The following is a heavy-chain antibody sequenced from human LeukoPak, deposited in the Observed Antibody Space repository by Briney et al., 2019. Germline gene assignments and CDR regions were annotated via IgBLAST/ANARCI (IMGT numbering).Heavy chain of an antibody. V-gene: IGHV3-9*01. CDR3: AKLAYPDYGDSGYYYYYGMDV. D-gene: IGHD4-17*01. CDR1: GFTFDDYA. Sequence: GGSLRLSCAASGFTFDDYAMHWVRQAPGKGLEWVSGISWNSGSIGYADSVKGRFTIPRDNAKNSLYLQMNSLRAEDTALYYCAKLAYPDYGDSGYYYYYGMDVWGQGTTVTVSS. J-gene: IGHJ6*02. CDR2: ISWNSGSI.